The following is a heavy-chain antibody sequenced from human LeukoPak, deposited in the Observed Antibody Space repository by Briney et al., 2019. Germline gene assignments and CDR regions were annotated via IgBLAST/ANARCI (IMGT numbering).Heavy chain of an antibody. J-gene: IGHJ4*02. D-gene: IGHD2-21*01. Sequence: GGSLRLSCAASGFTFSDYYMSWVRQAPGKGLGWVSAISDSGNTYHADSVKGRFTISRDSSKNTLFLQMNRLRPEDAAVYYCAKAPVTTCRGAYCYPFDYWGQGTLVTVSS. CDR1: GFTFSDYY. CDR2: ISDSGNT. CDR3: AKAPVTTCRGAYCYPFDY. V-gene: IGHV3-23*01.